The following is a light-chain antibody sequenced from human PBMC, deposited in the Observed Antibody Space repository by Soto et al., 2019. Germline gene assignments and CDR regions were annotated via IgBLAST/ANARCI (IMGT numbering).Light chain of an antibody. CDR3: SSSATGTTSNVV. V-gene: IGLV2-14*03. J-gene: IGLJ2*01. CDR2: GVT. CDR1: SSDVGNSDY. Sequence: QSALTKPASVSGSPGQSITISCTGTSSDVGNSDYVSWYQHHPGKAPKLMISGVTNRPSGVSNRFSGSKSGNTASLTISGLQAEDEADYYCSSSATGTTSNVVFGGGTQLTVL.